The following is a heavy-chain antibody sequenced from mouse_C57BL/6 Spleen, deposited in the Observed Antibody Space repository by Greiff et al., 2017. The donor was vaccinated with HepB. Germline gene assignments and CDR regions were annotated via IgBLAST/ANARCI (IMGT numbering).Heavy chain of an antibody. CDR2: IYPGDGDT. CDR1: GYAFSSSW. D-gene: IGHD2-3*01. Sequence: QVQLQQSGPELVKPGASVKISCKASGYAFSSSWMNWVKQRPGKGLEWIGRIYPGDGDTNYNGKFKGKATLTADKSSSTAYMQLSSLTSEDSAVYFCAREGRWSDFDYWGQGTTLTVSS. CDR3: AREGRWSDFDY. J-gene: IGHJ2*01. V-gene: IGHV1-82*01.